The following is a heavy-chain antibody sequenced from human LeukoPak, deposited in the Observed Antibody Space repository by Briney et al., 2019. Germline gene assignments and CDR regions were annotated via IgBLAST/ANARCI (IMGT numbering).Heavy chain of an antibody. CDR1: GGSFSGYY. CDR2: INHGGTT. V-gene: IGHV4-34*01. CDR3: ARNDYYFEY. D-gene: IGHD3-3*01. J-gene: IGHJ4*02. Sequence: TSETLSLTCAVYGGSFSGYYWSWIRQPPGKGLEWIGEINHGGTTIYNPSLKSRVIISVDTSKNQFSLKLTSATAADTAVYYCARNDYYFEYWGQGTLVTVSS.